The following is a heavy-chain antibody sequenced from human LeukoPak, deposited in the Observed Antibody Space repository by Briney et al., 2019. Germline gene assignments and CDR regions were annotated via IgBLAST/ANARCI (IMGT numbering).Heavy chain of an antibody. CDR2: ISTYNGNT. V-gene: IGHV1-18*01. CDR1: GYTFTSCG. CDR3: ARDLPYSSSWEPIDY. J-gene: IGHJ4*02. D-gene: IGHD6-13*01. Sequence: GASVKVSCKASGYTFTSCGILWVRQAPGQGLEWMGWISTYNGNTDYAQKIQGRVTMTTDTSTSTAYMELRSLRSDDTAVYYCARDLPYSSSWEPIDYWGQGTLVTVSS.